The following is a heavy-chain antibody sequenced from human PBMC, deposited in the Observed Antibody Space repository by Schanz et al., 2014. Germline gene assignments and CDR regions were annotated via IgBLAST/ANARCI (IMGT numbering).Heavy chain of an antibody. CDR1: GFAVDNYY. CDR2: FNDGGVNK. V-gene: IGHV3-23*01. J-gene: IGHJ4*02. D-gene: IGHD6-13*01. CDR3: AKSQGSSFDS. Sequence: EVQLLESGGGLVQPGGSLRLSCAASGFAVDNYYMSCVRQAPGKGLEWVSSFNDGGVNKYYADSVKGRFTISSDNSKSTLYLQMSSLRAEDTAVYYCAKSQGSSFDSWGQGTLVTVSS.